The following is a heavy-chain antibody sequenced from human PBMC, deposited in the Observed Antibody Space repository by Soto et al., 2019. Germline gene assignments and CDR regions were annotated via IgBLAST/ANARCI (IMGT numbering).Heavy chain of an antibody. CDR2: IIPILGIA. CDR1: GGTFSSYT. J-gene: IGHJ4*02. CDR3: ARDRVVTATPPYFDY. Sequence: GASVKVSCKASGGTFSSYTISWVRQAPGQGLEWMGRIIPILGIANYAQKFQGRVTITADKSTSTAYMELSSLRSEDTAVYYCARDRVVTATPPYFDYWGQGTLVTISS. D-gene: IGHD2-21*02. V-gene: IGHV1-69*04.